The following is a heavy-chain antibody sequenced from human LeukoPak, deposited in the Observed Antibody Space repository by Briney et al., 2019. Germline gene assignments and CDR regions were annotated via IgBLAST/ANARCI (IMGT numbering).Heavy chain of an antibody. CDR2: ISGSGGSA. Sequence: GGSLRLSCTASGFTFSSYAMSWVRQAPGKGLEWVSAISGSGGSAYYADSVKGRFTISRDNSKNTLYLQMNSLRAEDTAVYYCAKTPTRIRFLEWFRDYWGQGTLVTVPS. D-gene: IGHD3-3*01. CDR1: GFTFSSYA. V-gene: IGHV3-23*01. CDR3: AKTPTRIRFLEWFRDY. J-gene: IGHJ4*02.